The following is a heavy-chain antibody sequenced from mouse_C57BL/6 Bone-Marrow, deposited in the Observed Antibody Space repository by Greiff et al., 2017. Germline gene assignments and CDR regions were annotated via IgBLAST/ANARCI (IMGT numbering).Heavy chain of an antibody. CDR3: ARGEVFTTVVHYYAMDY. V-gene: IGHV1-50*01. D-gene: IGHD1-1*01. CDR1: GYTFTSYW. CDR2: IDPSDSYT. J-gene: IGHJ4*01. Sequence: QVQLQQPGAELVKPGASVKLSCKASGYTFTSYWMQWVKQRPGQGLEWIGEIDPSDSYTNYNQKFKGKATLTVDTSSSTAYMQLSSLTSEDSAVYYCARGEVFTTVVHYYAMDYWGQGTSVTVSS.